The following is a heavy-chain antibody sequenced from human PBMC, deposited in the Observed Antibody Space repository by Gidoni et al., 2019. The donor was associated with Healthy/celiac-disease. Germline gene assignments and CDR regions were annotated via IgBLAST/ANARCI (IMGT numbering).Heavy chain of an antibody. CDR1: GFTFSKAW. CDR3: TTSGYSSGWYFDY. J-gene: IGHJ4*02. Sequence: EVQLVESGGGLVKPGGSLRLSCAASGFTFSKAWMSWVRQAPGKGLEWVGRIKSKTDCGTTDYAAPVKGRFTISRDDSKNTLYLQMNSLKTEDTAVYYCTTSGYSSGWYFDYWGQGTLVTVSS. V-gene: IGHV3-15*01. D-gene: IGHD6-19*01. CDR2: IKSKTDCGTT.